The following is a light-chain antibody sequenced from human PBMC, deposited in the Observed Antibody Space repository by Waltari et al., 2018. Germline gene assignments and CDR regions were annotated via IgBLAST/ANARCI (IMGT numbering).Light chain of an antibody. CDR1: SSDVGRYNY. J-gene: IGLJ2*01. CDR3: SSHSNSGSYVV. CDR2: DVS. Sequence: QSALTQPASVSGSPGQSITISCTGTSSDVGRYNYVSWYQQHPGKAPKLMIYDVSYRPAGVSDRFSCSKSGNTASLTISGLQAEDEADYYCSSHSNSGSYVVFGGGTKLTVL. V-gene: IGLV2-14*03.